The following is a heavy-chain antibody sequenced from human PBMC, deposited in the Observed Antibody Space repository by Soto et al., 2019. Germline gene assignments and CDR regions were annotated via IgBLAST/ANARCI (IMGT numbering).Heavy chain of an antibody. Sequence: GGSLRLSCAASGFTFSSYGMHWVRQAPGKGLEWVAVIWYDGSNKYYADSVKGRFTISRDNSKNTLYLQMNSLRAEDTAVYYCARSLTWDFFVVVPAAMRHDAFDIWGQGTMVTVSS. CDR3: ARSLTWDFFVVVPAAMRHDAFDI. CDR2: IWYDGSNK. CDR1: GFTFSSYG. D-gene: IGHD2-2*01. J-gene: IGHJ3*02. V-gene: IGHV3-33*01.